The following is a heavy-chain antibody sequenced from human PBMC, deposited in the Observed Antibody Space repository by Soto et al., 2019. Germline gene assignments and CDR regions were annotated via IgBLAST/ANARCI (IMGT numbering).Heavy chain of an antibody. D-gene: IGHD3-10*01. V-gene: IGHV3-23*01. J-gene: IGHJ4*02. CDR3: AKDPRGSGNPFDY. Sequence: GGSMRLSCAASGFTFSSYAMSWVRQAPGKGLEWVSAISGSGGSTYYADSVKGRFTISRDNSKNTLYLQKNSLRAEDTAVYYCAKDPRGSGNPFDYWGQGTLVTVSS. CDR1: GFTFSSYA. CDR2: ISGSGGST.